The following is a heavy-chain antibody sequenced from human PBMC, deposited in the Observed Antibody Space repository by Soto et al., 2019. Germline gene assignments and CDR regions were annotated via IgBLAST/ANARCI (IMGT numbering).Heavy chain of an antibody. J-gene: IGHJ5*02. CDR2: IFPIFGTA. Sequence: QVQLVQSGAEVKKPGSSVKVSCKESGGTLSSYAISWVRQATGQGLEWMGGIFPIFGTANYAQKFQGSVTITADESTSTAYMELSSLRDEDTAVYYCARANPTTGVNEKNKGLDPWGQGTMVTVSS. D-gene: IGHD1-1*01. V-gene: IGHV1-69*01. CDR3: ARANPTTGVNEKNKGLDP. CDR1: GGTLSSYA.